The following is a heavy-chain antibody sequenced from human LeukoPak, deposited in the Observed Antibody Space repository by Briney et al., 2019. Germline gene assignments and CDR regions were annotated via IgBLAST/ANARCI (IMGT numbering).Heavy chain of an antibody. Sequence: SETLSLTCIVSGDSISSYYWSWIRQPPGKGLEWIGYIYFSGNTHYNPSLKSRVTISLDTSKNQFSLQLNSVTPEDTAVYYCAREGHSYGFPYGMDVWGQGTTVIVSS. CDR3: AREGHSYGFPYGMDV. D-gene: IGHD5-18*01. J-gene: IGHJ6*02. CDR2: IYFSGNT. CDR1: GDSISSYY. V-gene: IGHV4-59*12.